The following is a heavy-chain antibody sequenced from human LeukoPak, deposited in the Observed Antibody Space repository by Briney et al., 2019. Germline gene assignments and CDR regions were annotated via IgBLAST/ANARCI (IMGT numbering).Heavy chain of an antibody. D-gene: IGHD4-17*01. CDR1: GVSISNNY. V-gene: IGHV4-59*12. CDR2: IYYSGST. CDR3: ARDRGYGDRDY. J-gene: IGHJ4*02. Sequence: SETLSLTCSVSGVSISNNYWSWIRQPPGKGLEWIGYIYYSGSTNYNPSLESRVTISVDKSKNQFSLKLSSVTAADTAVYYCARDRGYGDRDYWGQGTLVTVSS.